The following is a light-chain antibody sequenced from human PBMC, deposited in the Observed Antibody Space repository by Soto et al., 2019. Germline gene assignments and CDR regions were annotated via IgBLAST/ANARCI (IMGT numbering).Light chain of an antibody. CDR1: SSDVGYYNY. V-gene: IGLV2-14*01. Sequence: QSVLTQPASVSGSPGQSITISCTGTSSDVGYYNYVSWYQQHPGKAPKVLIYEVRNRPSGASSGFSGSKSGNTAFLTISGLQPEDEADYYCSSYTRSSSVLFGGGTKVTVL. CDR2: EVR. CDR3: SSYTRSSSVL. J-gene: IGLJ2*01.